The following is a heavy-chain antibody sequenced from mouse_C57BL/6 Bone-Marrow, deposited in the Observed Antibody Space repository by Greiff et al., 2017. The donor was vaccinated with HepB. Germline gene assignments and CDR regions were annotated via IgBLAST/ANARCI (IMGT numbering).Heavy chain of an antibody. D-gene: IGHD2-5*01. Sequence: EVKLVESGGGLVQPGGSLKLSCAASGFTFSSYAMSWVRQTPEKRLEWVAYISSGGDYIYYADTVKGRFTISRDNARNTLYLQMSSLKSEDTAMYYCTKYSNSFAYWGQGTLVTVSA. J-gene: IGHJ3*01. CDR2: ISSGGDYI. CDR3: TKYSNSFAY. CDR1: GFTFSSYA. V-gene: IGHV5-9-1*02.